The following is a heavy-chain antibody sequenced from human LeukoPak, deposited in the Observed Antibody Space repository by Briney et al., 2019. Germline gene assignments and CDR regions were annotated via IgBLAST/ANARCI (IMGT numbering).Heavy chain of an antibody. CDR2: INPNSGGT. J-gene: IGHJ4*02. CDR3: ARIVRGVDPWYYFDY. D-gene: IGHD3-10*02. CDR1: GYTSTGYY. Sequence: ASVKVSCKASGYTSTGYYMHWVRQAPGQGLEWMGWINPNSGGTNYAQKFQGRVTMTRDTSISTAYMELSRLRSDDTAVYYCARIVRGVDPWYYFDYWGQGTLVTVSS. V-gene: IGHV1-2*02.